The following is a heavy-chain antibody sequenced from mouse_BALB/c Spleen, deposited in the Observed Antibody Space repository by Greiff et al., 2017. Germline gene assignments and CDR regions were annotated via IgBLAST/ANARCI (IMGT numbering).Heavy chain of an antibody. Sequence: DVMLVESGGGLVKPGGSLKLSCAASGFTFSDYYMYWVRQTPEKRLEWVATISDGGSYTYYPDSVKGRFTISRDNAKNNLYLQMSSLKSEDTAMYYCAGDQDGYDGYYAMDYWGQGTSVTVSS. V-gene: IGHV5-4*02. CDR1: GFTFSDYY. J-gene: IGHJ4*01. CDR2: ISDGGSYT. CDR3: AGDQDGYDGYYAMDY. D-gene: IGHD2-2*01.